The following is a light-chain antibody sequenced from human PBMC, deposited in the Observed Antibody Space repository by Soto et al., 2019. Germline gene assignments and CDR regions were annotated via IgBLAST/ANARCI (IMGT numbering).Light chain of an antibody. CDR1: QSISSY. J-gene: IGKJ2*01. Sequence: DIQMTQSPSSLSASVGDRVTIPCRASQSISSYLNWYQQKPGKAPKLLIYAASSLQSGVPSRFSGSGSGTDFTLTISSLQPEDFATYYCQQSYSTPPYTFGQGTKVNIK. CDR2: AAS. V-gene: IGKV1-39*01. CDR3: QQSYSTPPYT.